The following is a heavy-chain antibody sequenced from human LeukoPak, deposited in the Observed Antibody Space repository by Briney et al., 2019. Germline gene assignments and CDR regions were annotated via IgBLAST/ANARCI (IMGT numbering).Heavy chain of an antibody. V-gene: IGHV3-30*02. CDR2: IRYDGSNK. J-gene: IGHJ6*03. CDR1: GFTFSSYG. Sequence: GGSLRLSCAASGFTFSSYGMHWVRQAPGKGLEWVAFIRYDGSNKYYADSVKGRFTISRDNSKNTLYLQMNSLRAEDTAVYYCAKAKLGGDYYYYMDVWGKGTTVTVSS. D-gene: IGHD3-3*02. CDR3: AKAKLGGDYYYYMDV.